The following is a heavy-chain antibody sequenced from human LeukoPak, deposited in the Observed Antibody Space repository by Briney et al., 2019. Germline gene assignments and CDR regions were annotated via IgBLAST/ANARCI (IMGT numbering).Heavy chain of an antibody. D-gene: IGHD5-18*01. J-gene: IGHJ4*02. V-gene: IGHV3-33*01. CDR3: ARGRGYSYGWGYFDY. Sequence: GRSLRLSCAASGFTFSSYGMHWVRQASGKGLEWVAVIWYDGSNKYYADSVKGRFTISRDNSKNTLYLQMNSLRAEDTAVYYCARGRGYSYGWGYFDYWGQGTLVTVSS. CDR2: IWYDGSNK. CDR1: GFTFSSYG.